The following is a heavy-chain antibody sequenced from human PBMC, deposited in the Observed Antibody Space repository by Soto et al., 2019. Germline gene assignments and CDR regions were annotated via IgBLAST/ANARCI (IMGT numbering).Heavy chain of an antibody. CDR2: ISGSGGST. Sequence: GGSLRLSCAASGFTFSSYAMSWVRQAPGKGLEWVSAISGSGGSTYYADSVKGRFTISRDNSKNTLYLQMNSLRAEDTAVYYCAKTTSSTRSMKVVVPAAGDYWGQGTLVTVSS. CDR1: GFTFSSYA. V-gene: IGHV3-23*01. J-gene: IGHJ4*02. CDR3: AKTTSSTRSMKVVVPAAGDY. D-gene: IGHD2-2*01.